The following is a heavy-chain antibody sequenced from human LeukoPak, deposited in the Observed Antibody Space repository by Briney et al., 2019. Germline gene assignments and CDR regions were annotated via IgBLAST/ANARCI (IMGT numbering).Heavy chain of an antibody. V-gene: IGHV3-23*01. Sequence: GGSLRLSCVASGFTFSSYAMTWVRQAPGKGLEWVSAISYDRGNIYYADSVKGRFTISSDNSKNILYLQMNSLRGEDTAVYYCAKDGLARGANWFDPWGQGTLVTVSS. J-gene: IGHJ5*02. CDR3: AKDGLARGANWFDP. CDR1: GFTFSSYA. D-gene: IGHD3-10*01. CDR2: ISYDRGNI.